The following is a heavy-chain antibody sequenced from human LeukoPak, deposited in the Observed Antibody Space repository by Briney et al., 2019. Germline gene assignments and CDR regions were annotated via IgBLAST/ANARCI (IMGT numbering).Heavy chain of an antibody. J-gene: IGHJ4*02. CDR3: AKSGTDYPFLVH. D-gene: IGHD3-10*01. Sequence: PGGSLRLSCAASGFTFSSYGMHWVRQAPGKGLEWVAVISYDGSNKYYADSVKGRFTISRDNSKNTLYLQVNSLRAEDTAVYYCAKSGTDYPFLVHWGQGTLVTVSS. CDR2: ISYDGSNK. CDR1: GFTFSSYG. V-gene: IGHV3-30*18.